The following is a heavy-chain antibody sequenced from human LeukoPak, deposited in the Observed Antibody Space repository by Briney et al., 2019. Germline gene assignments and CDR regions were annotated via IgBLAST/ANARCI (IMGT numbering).Heavy chain of an antibody. CDR3: ARDAKGYSYGFDY. CDR2: IYSGGST. CDR1: GFTIISNY. D-gene: IGHD5-18*01. V-gene: IGHV3-53*01. Sequence: PGGALRLSCAASGFTIISNYMTWGRRAPGKGLEGGAVIYSGGSTYYADSVQGRVTISRDNSKNTLCLQMNSLRAEDTAVYYCARDAKGYSYGFDYWGQGTLVTVSS. J-gene: IGHJ4*02.